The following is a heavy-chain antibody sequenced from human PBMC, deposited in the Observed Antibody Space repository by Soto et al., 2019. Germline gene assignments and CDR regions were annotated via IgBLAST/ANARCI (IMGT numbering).Heavy chain of an antibody. D-gene: IGHD3-10*01. CDR3: AREETSYHGSGSYHGHYYYGMDV. CDR1: GYTFTSYY. V-gene: IGHV1-46*01. CDR2: INPSGGST. Sequence: ASVKVSCKASGYTFTSYYMHWVRQAPGQGLEWMGIINPSGGSTSYAQKFQGRVTMTRDTSTSTVYMELSSLRSEDTAVYYCAREETSYHGSGSYHGHYYYGMDVWGQGTTVTVSS. J-gene: IGHJ6*02.